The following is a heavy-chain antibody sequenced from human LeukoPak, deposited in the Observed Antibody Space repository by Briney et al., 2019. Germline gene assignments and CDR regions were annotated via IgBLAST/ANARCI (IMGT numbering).Heavy chain of an antibody. D-gene: IGHD3-22*01. CDR2: IYYSGST. CDR1: GGSISSYY. Sequence: SETLSLTCTVSGGSISSYYWSWIRQPPGKGLEWIGYIYYSGSTNYNPSLKSRVTISVDTSKNQFSLKLSSVTAADTGVYYCARERPNYYDSSGYYSKNYYYYMDVWGKGTTVTVSS. CDR3: ARERPNYYDSSGYYSKNYYYYMDV. V-gene: IGHV4-59*01. J-gene: IGHJ6*03.